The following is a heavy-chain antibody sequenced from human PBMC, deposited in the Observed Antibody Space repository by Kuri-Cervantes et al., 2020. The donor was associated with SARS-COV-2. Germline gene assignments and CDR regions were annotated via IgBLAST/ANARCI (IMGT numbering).Heavy chain of an antibody. CDR3: ARDPNYDSSGYYEVRYFDY. CDR2: ISAYNGNT. J-gene: IGHJ4*02. CDR1: GYTFTSYG. V-gene: IGHV1-18*01. Sequence: ASVKVSCKASGYTFTSYGISWVRQAPGQGLEWMGWISAYNGNTNYAQKLQGRVTMTTDTSTSTAYMELRSLRSDDTAVYYCARDPNYDSSGYYEVRYFDYWGQGTLVTVSS. D-gene: IGHD3-22*01.